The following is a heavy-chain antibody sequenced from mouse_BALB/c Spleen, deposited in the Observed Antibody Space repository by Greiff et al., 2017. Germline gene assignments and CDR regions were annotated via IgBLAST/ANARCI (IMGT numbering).Heavy chain of an antibody. CDR2: ISSGSSTN. Sequence: EVQLVESGGGLVQPGGSRKLSCAASGFTFSSFGMHWVRQAPEKGLEWVAYISSGSSTNYYADKVKGRVTSSRDNPKNTRFLQLTSLRSEDTAMYDCARDRSDCDEDAMDYWGQGTSVTVSS. D-gene: IGHD2-4*01. CDR1: GFTFSSFG. J-gene: IGHJ4*01. V-gene: IGHV5-17*02. CDR3: ARDRSDCDEDAMDY.